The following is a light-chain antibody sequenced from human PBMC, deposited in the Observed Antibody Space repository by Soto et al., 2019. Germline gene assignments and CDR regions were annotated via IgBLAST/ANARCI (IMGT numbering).Light chain of an antibody. CDR2: AAS. J-gene: IGKJ3*01. CDR1: ETTALY. CDR3: QQSYNTPFT. V-gene: IGKV1-39*01. Sequence: DIEMTQSPPSLSASVGDRVTITCRASETTALYLNWYQQKPGKAPKLLIRAASRLETGVPARFSGSGSGTAFTLTITALQPEDVATYNCQQSYNTPFTFGPGTTVDV.